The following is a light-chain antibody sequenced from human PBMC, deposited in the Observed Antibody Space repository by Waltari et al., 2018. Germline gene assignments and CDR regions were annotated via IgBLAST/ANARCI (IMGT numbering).Light chain of an antibody. CDR3: ATWDSSLSAGVV. CDR1: SSNIGNNY. V-gene: IGLV1-51*01. J-gene: IGLJ2*01. CDR2: DNS. Sequence: QSVLTQPPSVPATPGQKVTISCSGSSSNIGNNYVSWYQHLPGTAPKLLIYDNSKRPSGTPDRFSGSKSGTSATLGITGLQTGDEADYYCATWDSSLSAGVVFGGGTKLTVL.